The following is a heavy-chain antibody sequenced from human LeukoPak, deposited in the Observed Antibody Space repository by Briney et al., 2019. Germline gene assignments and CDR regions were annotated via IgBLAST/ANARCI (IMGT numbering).Heavy chain of an antibody. Sequence: PSETLSLTCTVSSGSIGSNYWTWLRHPPGKGLEYIGYIYYTGGTNYNPSLKSRVTISVDTSKNQYSLKLSSVTAADTAVYFCAKYGNSGWVIDNWGQGTLVTVSS. V-gene: IGHV4-59*08. J-gene: IGHJ4*02. CDR3: AKYGNSGWVIDN. CDR1: SGSIGSNY. D-gene: IGHD6-19*01. CDR2: IYYTGGT.